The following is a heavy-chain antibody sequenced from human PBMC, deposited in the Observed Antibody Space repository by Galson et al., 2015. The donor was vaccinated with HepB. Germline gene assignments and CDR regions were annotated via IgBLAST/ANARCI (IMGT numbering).Heavy chain of an antibody. CDR3: TTDLFLGGMDV. V-gene: IGHV3-15*01. D-gene: IGHD3-3*01. Sequence: SLRLSCAASGFTFSNAWMSWVRQAPEKGLEWVGRVKSKIDGGTTDYVAPVQGRFTISRDDSKNTLYLQMNSLKIEDTAVYYCTTDLFLGGMDVWGQGTTVTVSS. CDR1: GFTFSNAW. J-gene: IGHJ6*02. CDR2: VKSKIDGGTT.